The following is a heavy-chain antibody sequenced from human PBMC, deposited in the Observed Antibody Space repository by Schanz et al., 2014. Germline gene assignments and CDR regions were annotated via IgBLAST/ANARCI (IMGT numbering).Heavy chain of an antibody. D-gene: IGHD2-15*01. Sequence: VQLLESGGGLVQPGGSLKLSCSASGFTFRNYALSWVRQAPGKGLAWVSAISGSGGSTYYADSVKGRFTISRDNSNHTLYLQMNSLRADDTAVYYCARACCRQENHYYYTGMDVWGQGTTVTVSS. V-gene: IGHV3-23*01. CDR1: GFTFRNYA. CDR2: ISGSGGST. CDR3: ARACCRQENHYYYTGMDV. J-gene: IGHJ6*02.